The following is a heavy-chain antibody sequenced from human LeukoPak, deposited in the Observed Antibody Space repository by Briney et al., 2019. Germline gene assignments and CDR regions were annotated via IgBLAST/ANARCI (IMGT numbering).Heavy chain of an antibody. CDR3: ARGYCSGGSCYAHDY. CDR1: GYTFTGYY. V-gene: IGHV1-2*04. J-gene: IGHJ4*02. CDR2: INPNSGGT. D-gene: IGHD2-15*01. Sequence: GASVKVSCKASGYTFTGYYMHWVRQAPGQGLEWMGWINPNSGGTNYAQKFQGWVTITRDTSISTAYMELSRLRSDDTAVYYCARGYCSGGSCYAHDYWGQGTLVTVSS.